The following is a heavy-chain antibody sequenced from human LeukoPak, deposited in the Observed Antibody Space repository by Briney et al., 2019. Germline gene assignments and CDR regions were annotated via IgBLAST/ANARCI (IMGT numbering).Heavy chain of an antibody. J-gene: IGHJ6*02. CDR2: ISYDGSNK. CDR1: GFTFSSYA. V-gene: IGHV3-30-3*01. D-gene: IGHD3-10*01. Sequence: GGSLRLSCAASGFTFSSYAMHWVRQAPGKGLEWVAGISYDGSNKYYADSVKGRFTISRDNSKNTLYLQMNSLRAEDTAVYYCARAMVRGVNNYYYGMDVWGQGTAVTVSS. CDR3: ARAMVRGVNNYYYGMDV.